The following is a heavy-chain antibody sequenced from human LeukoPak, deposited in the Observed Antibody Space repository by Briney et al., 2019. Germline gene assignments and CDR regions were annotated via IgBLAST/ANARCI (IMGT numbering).Heavy chain of an antibody. CDR3: ARVQHSAFDH. Sequence: GGSLRLSCAASGLSVSGNYMSWVRQAPGKGLEWVSIIYSGGSTYYADSVKGRFTISRDNSKNTLYLQVNSLRAKDTAVYYCARVQHSAFDHWGQGTLVTVSS. CDR2: IYSGGST. V-gene: IGHV3-66*01. CDR1: GLSVSGNY. J-gene: IGHJ4*02.